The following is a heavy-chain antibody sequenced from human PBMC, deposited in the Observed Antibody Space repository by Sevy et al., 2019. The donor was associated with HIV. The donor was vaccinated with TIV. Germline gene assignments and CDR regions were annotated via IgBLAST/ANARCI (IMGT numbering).Heavy chain of an antibody. CDR2: ISGSGGST. CDR3: AKDLPPRTGYSSGWYSYDY. D-gene: IGHD6-19*01. CDR1: GFTFSSYA. J-gene: IGHJ4*02. V-gene: IGHV3-23*01. Sequence: GGSLRLSCAASGFTFSSYAMSWVRQAPGKGLEWVSAISGSGGSTYYADSVKGRFTISRDNSKNTLYRQMNSLRAEDTAVYYCAKDLPPRTGYSSGWYSYDYWGQGTLVTVSS.